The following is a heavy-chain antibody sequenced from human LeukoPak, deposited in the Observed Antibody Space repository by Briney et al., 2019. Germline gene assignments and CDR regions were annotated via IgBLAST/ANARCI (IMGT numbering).Heavy chain of an antibody. D-gene: IGHD2-15*01. J-gene: IGHJ3*02. V-gene: IGHV4-59*01. CDR1: GGSISSYY. CDR3: ARDRVKYCSGGSCYLDAFDI. CDR2: IYYSGST. Sequence: SETLSLTCTVSGGSISSYYWSWIRQTPGKGLEWIGYIYYSGSTNYNPSLKSRVTISVDTSKNQFSLKLSSVTAADTAVYYCARDRVKYCSGGSCYLDAFDIWGQGTMVTVSS.